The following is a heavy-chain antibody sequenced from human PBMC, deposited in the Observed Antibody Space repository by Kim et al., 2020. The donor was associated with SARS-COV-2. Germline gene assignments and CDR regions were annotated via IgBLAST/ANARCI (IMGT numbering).Heavy chain of an antibody. V-gene: IGHV3-48*04. CDR2: ISSSSSTI. Sequence: GGSLRLSCAASGFTFSSYSMNWVRQAPGKGLEWVSYISSSSSTIYYADSVKGRFTISRDNAKNSLYLQMNSLRAEDTAVYYCARGTARLRYFDWPPKYYYYGMDVWGQGTTVTVSS. J-gene: IGHJ6*02. CDR1: GFTFSSYS. CDR3: ARGTARLRYFDWPPKYYYYGMDV. D-gene: IGHD3-9*01.